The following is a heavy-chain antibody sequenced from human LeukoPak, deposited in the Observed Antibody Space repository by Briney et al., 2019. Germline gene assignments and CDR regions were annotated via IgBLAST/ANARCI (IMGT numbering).Heavy chain of an antibody. CDR3: ATLPPWGIAAANFDY. CDR1: GYTLTELS. V-gene: IGHV1-24*01. CDR2: FDPEDGET. J-gene: IGHJ4*02. D-gene: IGHD6-13*01. Sequence: ASVKVSCKVSGYTLTELSMHWVRQAPGQGLEWMGGFDPEDGETIYAQKFQGRVTMTEDTSTDTAYMELSSLRSEDTAVYYCATLPPWGIAAANFDYWGQGTLVTVSS.